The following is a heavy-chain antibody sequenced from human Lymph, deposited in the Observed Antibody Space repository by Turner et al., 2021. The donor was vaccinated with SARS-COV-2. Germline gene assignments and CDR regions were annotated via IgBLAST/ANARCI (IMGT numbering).Heavy chain of an antibody. CDR2: SSGSGGGT. J-gene: IGHJ5*02. D-gene: IGHD6-6*01. Sequence: EVHLLGSGRGLVLHGGSLRPPCAASGLTFSSYAMSGVRQAPGKGVEWVSASSGSGGGTYYADSVMGRFTISRDNSKDSLYLQMNSLGAEDTAVEYCANLYSSSAAGDPWGQGTLVTVSS. V-gene: IGHV3-23*01. CDR1: GLTFSSYA. CDR3: ANLYSSSAAGDP.